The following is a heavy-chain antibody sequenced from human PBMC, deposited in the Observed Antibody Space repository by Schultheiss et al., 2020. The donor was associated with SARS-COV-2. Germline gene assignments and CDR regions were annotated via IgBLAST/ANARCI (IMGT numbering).Heavy chain of an antibody. J-gene: IGHJ4*02. CDR1: GFTFSSYS. V-gene: IGHV3-7*01. CDR3: ARDHSSGTKRGDDYFDY. Sequence: GGSLRLSCAASGFTFSSYSMNWVRQAPGKGLERVANINENGRERSYLDSVRGRFTISRDNGKNTLYLQMNNLRGEDTAVYYCARDHSSGTKRGDDYFDYWGQGTLVTVSS. D-gene: IGHD6-19*01. CDR2: INENGRER.